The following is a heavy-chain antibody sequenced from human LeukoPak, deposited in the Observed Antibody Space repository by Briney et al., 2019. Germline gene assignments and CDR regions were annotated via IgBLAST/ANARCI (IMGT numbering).Heavy chain of an antibody. Sequence: PGGSLRLSCAASGFTFSSYSMNWVRQAPGKGLEWVSSISSSSSYIYYADSVKGRFTISRDNAKNSLYLQMNSLRAEDTAVYYCARDITIFGVVILDYWGQGTLVTVSS. CDR2: ISSSSSYI. CDR1: GFTFSSYS. J-gene: IGHJ4*02. D-gene: IGHD3-3*01. CDR3: ARDITIFGVVILDY. V-gene: IGHV3-21*01.